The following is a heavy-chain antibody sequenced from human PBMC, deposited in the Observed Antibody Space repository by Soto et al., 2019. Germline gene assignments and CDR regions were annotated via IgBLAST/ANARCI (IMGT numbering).Heavy chain of an antibody. D-gene: IGHD2-15*01. CDR2: MYHSGST. Sequence: SETLSLTCTVSGGSISSYYWSWIRQPPGKGLEWIGYMYHSGSTSYNPSLKSRVTISVDTSKNQFSLKLSSVTAADTAVYYGARVTVGYYYYMDVWGKGTTVTVSS. CDR3: ARVTVGYYYYMDV. J-gene: IGHJ6*03. V-gene: IGHV4-59*01. CDR1: GGSISSYY.